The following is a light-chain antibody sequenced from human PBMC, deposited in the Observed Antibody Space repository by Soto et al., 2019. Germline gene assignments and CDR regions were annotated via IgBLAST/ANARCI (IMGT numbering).Light chain of an antibody. CDR2: DVS. Sequence: QSVVTQPPSLSGSPGQSVAMSCTGTSTDVGSYNRVSWYQQPPGTAPKLMIFDVSNRPSGVPDRFSGSKSGNTASLTISGLQAEDEAYYYCSSYTTSSTYVFGTGT. CDR1: STDVGSYNR. J-gene: IGLJ1*01. CDR3: SSYTTSSTYV. V-gene: IGLV2-18*02.